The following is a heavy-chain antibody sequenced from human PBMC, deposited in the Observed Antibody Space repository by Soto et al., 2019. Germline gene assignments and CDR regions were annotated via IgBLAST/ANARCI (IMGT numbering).Heavy chain of an antibody. V-gene: IGHV1-2*04. CDR2: INPNSGGT. CDR3: ARATEALAGSAFDI. J-gene: IGHJ3*02. CDR1: GYTFTGYY. D-gene: IGHD6-19*01. Sequence: XSVKVSCKASGYTFTGYYMHWVRQAPGQGLEWMGWINPNSGGTNYAQKFQGWVTMTRDTSISTAYMELSRLRSDDTAVYFCARATEALAGSAFDIWGQGTMVTVSS.